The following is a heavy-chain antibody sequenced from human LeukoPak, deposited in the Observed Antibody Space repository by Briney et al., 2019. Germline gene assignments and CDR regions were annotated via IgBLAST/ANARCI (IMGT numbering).Heavy chain of an antibody. D-gene: IGHD5-24*01. V-gene: IGHV4-38-2*02. CDR2: VYHRGNT. CDR1: GYSISNGYY. Sequence: PSETLSLTCTVSGYSISNGYYWGWIRQPPGKGLEWIGSVYHRGNTYYNPSLKSRVTISVDTSKNQFSLKLSSVTAADTAVYYCARLDVEMATIIDYWGQGTLVTVSS. CDR3: ARLDVEMATIIDY. J-gene: IGHJ4*02.